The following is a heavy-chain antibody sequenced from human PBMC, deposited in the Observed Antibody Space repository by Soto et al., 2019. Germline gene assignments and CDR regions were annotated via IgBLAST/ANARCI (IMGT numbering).Heavy chain of an antibody. CDR3: ARPLKYSGYDRTPSRSDAFDI. J-gene: IGHJ3*02. Sequence: SVKVSCKASGGTFSSYTISWVRQAPGQGLEWMGRIIPILGIANYAQKFQGRVTITADKSTSTAYMELSSLRSEDTAVYYCARPLKYSGYDRTPSRSDAFDIWGQGTMVTVSS. V-gene: IGHV1-69*02. D-gene: IGHD5-12*01. CDR1: GGTFSSYT. CDR2: IIPILGIA.